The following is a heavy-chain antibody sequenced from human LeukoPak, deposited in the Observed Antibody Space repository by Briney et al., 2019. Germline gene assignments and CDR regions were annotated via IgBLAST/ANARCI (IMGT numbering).Heavy chain of an antibody. CDR3: ARDQGIYNHRIIDS. Sequence: ASVKVSCKASGYTFTTYFMHWVRQAPGQGLEWMGWISAYNGNTNFAQEFQGRVTMTTDTSTSTASMELRSLRSDDTAVYYCARDQGIYNHRIIDSWGQGTLVTVSS. CDR1: GYTFTTYF. CDR2: ISAYNGNT. D-gene: IGHD5-12*01. J-gene: IGHJ4*02. V-gene: IGHV1-18*04.